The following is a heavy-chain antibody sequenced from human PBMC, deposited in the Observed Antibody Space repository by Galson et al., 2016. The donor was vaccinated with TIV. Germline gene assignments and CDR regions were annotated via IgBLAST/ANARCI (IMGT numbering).Heavy chain of an antibody. V-gene: IGHV5-51*01. CDR1: GYFFSNYW. Sequence: QSGAEVKKPGESLRISCKGVGYFFSNYWIGWVRQMPGKGLEWMGIIYPGDSDVRSSPASQGRVTISADKSINTAYLQWRSLKASDTAMYYCTRPLLSATPVHGFDVWGHGTMVTVSS. CDR2: IYPGDSDV. CDR3: TRPLLSATPVHGFDV. J-gene: IGHJ3*01. D-gene: IGHD2-15*01.